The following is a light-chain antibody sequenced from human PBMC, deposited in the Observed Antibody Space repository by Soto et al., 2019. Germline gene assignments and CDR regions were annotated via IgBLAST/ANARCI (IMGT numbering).Light chain of an antibody. CDR2: DAS. CDR1: QDISNY. J-gene: IGKJ4*01. Sequence: DIQMTQSPSSLSASVGDRVTITCQASQDISNYLNWYQQKPGKAPKLLIYDASNLETAVPSRFSGSGSGTDFTFTISSLQPEDIATYYCQQYDNLLALTFGGGTKVEIK. V-gene: IGKV1-33*01. CDR3: QQYDNLLALT.